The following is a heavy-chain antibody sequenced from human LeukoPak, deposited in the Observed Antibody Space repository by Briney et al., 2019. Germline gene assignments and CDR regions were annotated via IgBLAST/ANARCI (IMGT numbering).Heavy chain of an antibody. CDR3: ARGIYYDSSGYNR. Sequence: SETPSLTCAVYGGSFSGYYWSWIRQPPGKGLEWIGEINHSGSTNYNPSLKSRVTISVDTSKNQFSLKLSSVTAADTAVYYCARGIYYDSSGYNRWGQGTLVTVSS. V-gene: IGHV4-34*01. J-gene: IGHJ1*01. D-gene: IGHD3-22*01. CDR2: INHSGST. CDR1: GGSFSGYY.